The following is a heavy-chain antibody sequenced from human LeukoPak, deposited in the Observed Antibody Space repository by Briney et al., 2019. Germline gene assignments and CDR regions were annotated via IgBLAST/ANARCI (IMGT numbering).Heavy chain of an antibody. V-gene: IGHV3-23*01. Sequence: GGSLRLSCAASGFPYSRWTMSWVRQAPGKGPEWVSAISSGGTSKWYGESVKGRFTISRDNSKNTLSLQMNSLRPEDTALYYCAKLAGDVDYWGQGTLVTVSS. CDR2: ISSGGTSK. CDR3: AKLAGDVDY. J-gene: IGHJ4*02. CDR1: GFPYSRWT. D-gene: IGHD3-16*01.